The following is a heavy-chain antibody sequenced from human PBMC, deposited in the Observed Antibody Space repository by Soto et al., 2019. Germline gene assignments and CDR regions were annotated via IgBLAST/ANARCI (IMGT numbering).Heavy chain of an antibody. CDR3: ARPITMVRGVLNWFDP. J-gene: IGHJ5*02. CDR1: GYTFPPHC. CDR2: ISAYNGNT. D-gene: IGHD3-10*01. V-gene: IGHV1-18*01. Sequence: ASAKSSCKASGYTFPPHCISWVRQAPGQGLEWMGWISAYNGNTNYAQKLQGRGTMTTDTSTSTAYMELRSLRSDDTAVYYCARPITMVRGVLNWFDPWG.